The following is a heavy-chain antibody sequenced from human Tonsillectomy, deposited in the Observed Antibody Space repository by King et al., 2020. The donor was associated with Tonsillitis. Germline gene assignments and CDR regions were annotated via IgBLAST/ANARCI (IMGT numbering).Heavy chain of an antibody. Sequence: QLQESGPGLVKPSETLSLTCTVSGGSISSYYWSWIRQPPGKGLEWIGYIYYSGSTNYNPSLKSRVTISVDTSKNQFSLQLSSVTAADTAVYYCASLSHDREYDFPNWFDPWGQGTLVTVSS. J-gene: IGHJ5*02. CDR2: IYYSGST. V-gene: IGHV4-59*01. CDR3: ASLSHDREYDFPNWFDP. CDR1: GGSISSYY. D-gene: IGHD3-3*01.